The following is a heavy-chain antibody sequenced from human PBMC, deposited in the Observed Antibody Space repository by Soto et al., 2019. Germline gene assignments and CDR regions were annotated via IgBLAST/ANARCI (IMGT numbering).Heavy chain of an antibody. Sequence: EVQLVESGGGLLQTGGSLRLSCVGSGFSVSGYWMHWVRQVPGKGLVWVSRSNGAGSDTSYADSLEGRFTISRDNAKNTLYLQMNSLGPEDSGVYYCTSGASGYGNFATWGVGTLVTVSS. D-gene: IGHD5-12*01. CDR2: SNGAGSDT. CDR1: GFSVSGYW. J-gene: IGHJ5*02. V-gene: IGHV3-74*01. CDR3: TSGASGYGNFAT.